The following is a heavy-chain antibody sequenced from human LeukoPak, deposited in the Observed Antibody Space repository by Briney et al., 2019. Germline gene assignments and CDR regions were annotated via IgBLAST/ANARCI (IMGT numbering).Heavy chain of an antibody. CDR1: GSTFSSYA. CDR3: ARDELGSYYDSSGYYHDY. V-gene: IGHV1-69*04. Sequence: ASVKVSCKASGSTFSSYAISWVRQAPGQGLEWMGRIIPILGIANYAQKFQGRVTITADKSTSTAYMELSSLRSEDTAVYYCARDELGSYYDSSGYYHDYWGQGTLVTVSS. D-gene: IGHD3-22*01. CDR2: IIPILGIA. J-gene: IGHJ4*02.